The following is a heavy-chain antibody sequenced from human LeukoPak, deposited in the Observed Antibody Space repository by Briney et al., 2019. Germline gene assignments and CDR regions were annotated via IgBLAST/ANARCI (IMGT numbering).Heavy chain of an antibody. CDR1: GGSFSGYY. CDR2: INHSGST. V-gene: IGHV4-34*01. J-gene: IGHJ4*02. D-gene: IGHD3-10*01. Sequence: SETLSLTCAVCGGSFSGYYWSWIRQPPGKGLEWIGEINHSGSTNYNPSLKSRVTISVDTSKNQFSLKLSSVTAADTAVYYCARVRQEPEGGSGSYFDYWGQGTLVTVSS. CDR3: ARVRQEPEGGSGSYFDY.